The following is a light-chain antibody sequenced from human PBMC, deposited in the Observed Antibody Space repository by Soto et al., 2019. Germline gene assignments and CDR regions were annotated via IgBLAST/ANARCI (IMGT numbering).Light chain of an antibody. CDR2: WAS. CDR3: QQNYSTPWT. Sequence: DIVMTQSPDSLAVSLGERATINCKSSQSVLYNSNNKNYLAWYQQKPGQPPKLLIYWASTRESGVPDRFSGSGSGTDFTLTISSLQADDVAVYYCQQNYSTPWTFGQGTKVEIK. J-gene: IGKJ1*01. V-gene: IGKV4-1*01. CDR1: QSVLYNSNNKNY.